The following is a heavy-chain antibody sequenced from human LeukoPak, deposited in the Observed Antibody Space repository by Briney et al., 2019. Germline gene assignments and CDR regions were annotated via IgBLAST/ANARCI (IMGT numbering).Heavy chain of an antibody. V-gene: IGHV1-69*13. CDR3: AGPHYYGSGSYPKDYYYSMDV. CDR1: GGTFSSYA. Sequence: SVKVSCKASGGTFSSYAISWVRQAPGQGLEWMGGIIPIFGTANYAQRFQGRVTITADESTSTAYMELSSLRSEDTAVYYCAGPHYYGSGSYPKDYYYSMDVWGKGTTVTVSS. CDR2: IIPIFGTA. J-gene: IGHJ6*04. D-gene: IGHD3-10*01.